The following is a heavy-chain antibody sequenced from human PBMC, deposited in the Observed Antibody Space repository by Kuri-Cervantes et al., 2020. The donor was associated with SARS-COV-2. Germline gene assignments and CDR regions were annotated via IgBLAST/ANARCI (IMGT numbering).Heavy chain of an antibody. D-gene: IGHD6-19*01. CDR3: AKWFRVAGTRYFDY. CDR1: GFTFSSYA. CDR2: ISGSGGST. V-gene: IGHV3-23*01. Sequence: GESLKISCAASGFTFSSYAMSWVHQAPGKGLEWVSAISGSGGSTYYADSVKGRFTISRDNSKNTLYLQMNSLRAEDTAVYYCAKWFRVAGTRYFDYWGQGTLVTVSS. J-gene: IGHJ4*02.